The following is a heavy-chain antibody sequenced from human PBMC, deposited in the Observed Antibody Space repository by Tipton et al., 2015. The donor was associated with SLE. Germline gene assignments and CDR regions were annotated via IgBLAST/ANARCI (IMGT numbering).Heavy chain of an antibody. V-gene: IGHV3-21*01. J-gene: IGHJ5*02. CDR2: ISSSSSYI. CDR3: VRDNNKYYYGSGTIQGFDP. CDR1: GFTFSDYS. Sequence: SLRPSCAASGFTFSDYSMNWVRQAPGKGLEWVSSISSSSSYIFYAESVKSRFTISRDNAKNSLYLQMNGLRVEDTAVYYCVRDNNKYYYGSGTIQGFDPWGQGILVTVSS. D-gene: IGHD3-10*01.